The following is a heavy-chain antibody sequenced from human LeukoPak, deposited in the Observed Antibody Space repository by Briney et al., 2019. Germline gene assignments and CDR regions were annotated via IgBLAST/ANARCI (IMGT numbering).Heavy chain of an antibody. D-gene: IGHD6-13*01. CDR2: IIPIFGTA. CDR1: GGTSSSYA. Sequence: SVKVSCKASGGTSSSYAISWVRQAPGQGLEWMGGIIPIFGTANYAQKFQGRVTITTDESTSTAYMELSSLRSEDTAVYYCASLAAAGTGGWFDPWGQGTLVTVSS. CDR3: ASLAAAGTGGWFDP. V-gene: IGHV1-69*05. J-gene: IGHJ5*02.